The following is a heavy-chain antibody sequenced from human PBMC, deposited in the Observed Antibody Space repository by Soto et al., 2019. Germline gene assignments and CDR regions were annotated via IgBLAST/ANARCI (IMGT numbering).Heavy chain of an antibody. V-gene: IGHV1-8*01. CDR1: GYTLTSDV. CDR3: ARSSGGVFGIIIECSNWLAP. Sequence: GTSVKACSKAPGYTLTSDVIHWVRQDTGQGLEWMGWMNPNSGNTGYAQTFQGRLTMTTDTSTSTVYMELRSLRSEDTAVYYCARSSGGVFGIIIECSNWLAPWGQGSLVTVSS. D-gene: IGHD3-16*02. CDR2: MNPNSGNT. J-gene: IGHJ5*02.